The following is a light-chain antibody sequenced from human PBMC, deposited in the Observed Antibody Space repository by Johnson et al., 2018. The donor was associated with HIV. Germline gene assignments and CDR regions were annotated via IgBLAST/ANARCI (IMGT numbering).Light chain of an antibody. CDR2: DDN. J-gene: IGLJ1*01. CDR1: TSNIGNNY. Sequence: QSVLTQPPSVSAPPGQKVTISCSGSTSNIGNNYVSWYQQFPGAAPKLLIYDDNKRPSRIPDRFSGSKSGTSATLAITGLQTGDEADYYCGTWDSSLYVFVFGSGTKVTVL. V-gene: IGLV1-51*01. CDR3: GTWDSSLYVFV.